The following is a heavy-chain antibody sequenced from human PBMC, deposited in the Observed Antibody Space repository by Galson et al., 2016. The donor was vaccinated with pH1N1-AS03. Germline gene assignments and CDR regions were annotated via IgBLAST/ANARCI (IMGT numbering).Heavy chain of an antibody. CDR1: GGSISSTTYS. V-gene: IGHV4-39*07. J-gene: IGHJ4*02. CDR2: ISYSGST. D-gene: IGHD2-21*01. CDR3: AAPGGGSYSY. Sequence: ETLSLTCTISGGSISSTTYSWAWVRQPPGKGLEWIGSISYSGSTYYNPSLKSRVTTSVDTSKNQFSLRVNPVTVADTAVYYCAAPGGGSYSYWGQGKLVTVSS.